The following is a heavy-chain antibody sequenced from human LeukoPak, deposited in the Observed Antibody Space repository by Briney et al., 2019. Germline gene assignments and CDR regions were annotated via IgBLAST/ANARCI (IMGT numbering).Heavy chain of an antibody. CDR3: AKEHYYYGMDV. J-gene: IGHJ6*02. CDR2: ISYDGSNK. CDR1: GFTFSSYG. V-gene: IGHV3-30*18. Sequence: GGSLRPSCAASGFTFSSYGMHWVRQAPGKGLEWVAVISYDGSNKYYADSVKGRFTISRDNSKNTLYLQMNSLRAEDTAVYYCAKEHYYYGMDVWGQGTTVTVSS.